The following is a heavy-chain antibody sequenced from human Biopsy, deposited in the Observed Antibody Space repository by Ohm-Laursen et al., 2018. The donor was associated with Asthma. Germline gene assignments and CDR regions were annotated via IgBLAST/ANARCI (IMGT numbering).Heavy chain of an antibody. J-gene: IGHJ4*02. CDR2: IHYSGST. V-gene: IGHV4-59*01. D-gene: IGHD2-15*01. CDR3: AGFCSGGNCPDH. Sequence: TLSLTCPVSGVSIRSYYWTWIRQPPGKGLEWIGNIHYSGSTYSNPSPKSRVTISVDTSKKQISLRLSSVIAADTAVYYCAGFCSGGNCPDHWGQGTLVTVSS. CDR1: GVSIRSYY.